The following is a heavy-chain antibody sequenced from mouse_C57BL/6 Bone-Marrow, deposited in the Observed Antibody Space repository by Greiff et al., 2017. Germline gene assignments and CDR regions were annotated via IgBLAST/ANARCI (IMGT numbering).Heavy chain of an antibody. Sequence: VQLKESGGGLVQPKGSLKLSCAASGFSFNTYAMNWVRQAPGKGLEWVARIRSKSNNYATYYADSVKDRFTISRDDSESMLYLQMNNLKTEDTAMYYCVRQSSGYPYYYAMDYWGQGTSVTVSS. CDR3: VRQSSGYPYYYAMDY. CDR1: GFSFNTYA. J-gene: IGHJ4*01. V-gene: IGHV10-1*01. CDR2: IRSKSNNYAT. D-gene: IGHD3-2*02.